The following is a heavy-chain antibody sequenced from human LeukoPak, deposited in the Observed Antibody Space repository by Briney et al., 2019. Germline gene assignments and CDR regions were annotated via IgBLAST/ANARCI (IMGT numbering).Heavy chain of an antibody. J-gene: IGHJ4*02. D-gene: IGHD6-6*01. V-gene: IGHV5-51*01. CDR1: GYSFTNYW. Sequence: GESLKISCKGSGYSFTNYWIGWVRQMPGKGLEWMGIIYPADSDTRYSPSFQDQVTISADKSISTAYLQWSSLKASDTAMYYCARQRSSSSPADYWGRGTLVTVSS. CDR3: ARQRSSSSPADY. CDR2: IYPADSDT.